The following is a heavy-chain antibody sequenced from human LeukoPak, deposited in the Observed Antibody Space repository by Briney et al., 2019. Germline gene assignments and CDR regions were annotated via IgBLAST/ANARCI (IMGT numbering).Heavy chain of an antibody. CDR3: YSSGY. CDR2: IKQDGSEK. J-gene: IGHJ4*02. CDR1: GFPFTLYN. V-gene: IGHV3-7*01. D-gene: IGHD6-19*01. Sequence: GGSLRLSCEVSGFPFTLYNMSWVRQAPGKGLEWVANIKQDGSEKYYVDSVKGRFTISRDNAKNSLYLQMNSLRAEDTAVYFCYSSGYWGQGTLVTVSS.